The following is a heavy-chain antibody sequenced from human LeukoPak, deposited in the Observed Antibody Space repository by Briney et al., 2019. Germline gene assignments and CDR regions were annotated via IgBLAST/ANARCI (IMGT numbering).Heavy chain of an antibody. CDR1: GGTFSSYT. CDR2: IIPILNIT. D-gene: IGHD2-2*01. J-gene: IGHJ6*02. V-gene: IGHV1-69*02. CDR3: AKDGVVVVATSVYYYYYGMDV. Sequence: SVKVSCKASGGTFSSYTISWVRQAPGPGLESMGRIIPILNITDYAQNFQGRVTLTADKSTSTAYMELSTLRSEDTAVYYCAKDGVVVVATSVYYYYYGMDVWGQGTTVTVSS.